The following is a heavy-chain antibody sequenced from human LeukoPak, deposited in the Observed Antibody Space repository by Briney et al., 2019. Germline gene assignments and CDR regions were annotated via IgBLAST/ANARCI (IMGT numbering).Heavy chain of an antibody. D-gene: IGHD3-10*01. Sequence: SQTLSLTCTVSGGSISSGGYYWSWTRQSPGKGLEWIGCIYDRGPAYYNPSLKSRFTISVDRPKNQFFLNVTSLTAADTAVYFCARSRQASGLFNSWGQGTLVVVSS. V-gene: IGHV4-30-2*06. CDR2: IYDRGPA. J-gene: IGHJ5*01. CDR1: GGSISSGGYY. CDR3: ARSRQASGLFNS.